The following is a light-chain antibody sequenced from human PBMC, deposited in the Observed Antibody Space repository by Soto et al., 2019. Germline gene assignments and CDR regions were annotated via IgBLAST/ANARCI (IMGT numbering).Light chain of an antibody. CDR1: SSNIGSYT. CDR2: TNS. Sequence: QSVLTQPPSASGTPGQRVIISCSGSSSNIGSYTVNWYQQLPGTAPKLLIYTNSQRPSGVPDRFSGSKSGTSASLAISGLQSEDEADYFCAAWDDSLNGLDVFGTGTKVTVL. CDR3: AAWDDSLNGLDV. V-gene: IGLV1-44*01. J-gene: IGLJ1*01.